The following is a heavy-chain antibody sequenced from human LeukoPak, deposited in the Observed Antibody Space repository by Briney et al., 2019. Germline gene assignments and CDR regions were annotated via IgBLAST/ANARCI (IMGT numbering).Heavy chain of an antibody. D-gene: IGHD3-22*01. J-gene: IGHJ5*02. CDR2: IYHSGST. V-gene: IGHV4-34*01. CDR3: ARTAYAYYDSSGYYEEWFDP. CDR1: GGSFSGHY. Sequence: SETLSLTCAVYGGSFSGHYWSWIRQPPGKGLEWIGYIYHSGSTYYNPPLKSRVTISVDRSKNQFSLKLSSVTAADTAVYYCARTAYAYYDSSGYYEEWFDPWGQGTLVTVSS.